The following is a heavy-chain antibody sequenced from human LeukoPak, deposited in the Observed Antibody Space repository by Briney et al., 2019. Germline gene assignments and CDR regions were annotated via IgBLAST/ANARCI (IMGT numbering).Heavy chain of an antibody. V-gene: IGHV1-8*01. Sequence: ASVKVSCKASGYTFTSYDINWVRQATGQGLEWMGWMNPNSGNTGYAQKFQGRVTMTRNTSISTAYMELSSLRSEDTAVYYCARGVQGKYQLLWSYWGQGTLVTVSS. CDR1: GYTFTSYD. D-gene: IGHD2-2*01. CDR3: ARGVQGKYQLLWSY. J-gene: IGHJ4*02. CDR2: MNPNSGNT.